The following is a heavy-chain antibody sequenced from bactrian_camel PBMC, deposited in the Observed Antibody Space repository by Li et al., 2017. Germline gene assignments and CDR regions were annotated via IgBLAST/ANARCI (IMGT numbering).Heavy chain of an antibody. J-gene: IGHJ4*01. D-gene: IGHD1*01. CDR3: AAAWTHWRGSCSGDFSSSSYDE. CDR2: ISSDGSP. CDR1: GLSYDDHA. V-gene: IGHV3S63*01. Sequence: HVQLVESGGGSVQARGSLRLSCTASGLSYDDHAMGWYRLGPGNECELVSSISSDGSPYYLESVKGRFTISRDNAKNTVYLQMNSLKPEDTAVYYCAAAWTHWRGSCSGDFSSSSYDEWGQGTQVTVS.